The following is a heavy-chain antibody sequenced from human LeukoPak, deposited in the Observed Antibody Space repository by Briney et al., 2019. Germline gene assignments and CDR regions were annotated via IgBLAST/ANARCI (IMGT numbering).Heavy chain of an antibody. D-gene: IGHD2-21*01. CDR1: GFTVSTNY. CDR3: ASFYQAYYFDY. V-gene: IGHV4-30-4*08. CDR2: IFYTGST. Sequence: LRLSCAASGFTVSTNYMSWVRQAPGKGLEWIGYIFYTGSTYYNPSLKSRVTISVDTSKNQFSLKLSSVTAADTAVYYCASFYQAYYFDYWGQGTLVTVSS. J-gene: IGHJ4*02.